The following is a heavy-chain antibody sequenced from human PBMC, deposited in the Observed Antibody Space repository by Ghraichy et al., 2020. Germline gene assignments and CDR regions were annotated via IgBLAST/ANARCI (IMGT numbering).Heavy chain of an antibody. CDR3: AKGIAAGTSTVSYFYNGMDV. Sequence: GGSLRLSCAASGFTFSSYAMSWVRQAPGKGLEWVSGISGTGDSAYYADSVKGRFTISRDNPKNTLYLQMNYLRADDTAAYYCAKGIAAGTSTVSYFYNGMDVWGQGTTFTFSS. CDR1: GFTFSSYA. J-gene: IGHJ6*02. V-gene: IGHV3-23*01. CDR2: ISGTGDSA. D-gene: IGHD6-13*01.